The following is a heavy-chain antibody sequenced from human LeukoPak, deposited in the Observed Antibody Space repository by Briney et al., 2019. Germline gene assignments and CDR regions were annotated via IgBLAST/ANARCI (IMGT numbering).Heavy chain of an antibody. V-gene: IGHV3-30*04. Sequence: GRSLRLSCAASGFTFSTYAMHWVRQAPGKGLEWVAVISYDGSSKYYADSVKGRFTISRDNSKNTLYLQMNSLRAEDTAVYYCARERTEIQLWGYYYYMDVWGKGTTVTVSS. CDR2: ISYDGSSK. CDR1: GFTFSTYA. CDR3: ARERTEIQLWGYYYYMDV. D-gene: IGHD5-18*01. J-gene: IGHJ6*03.